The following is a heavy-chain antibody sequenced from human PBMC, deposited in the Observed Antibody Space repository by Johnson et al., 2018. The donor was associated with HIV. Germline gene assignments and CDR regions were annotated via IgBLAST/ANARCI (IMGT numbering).Heavy chain of an antibody. V-gene: IGHV3-33*01. CDR3: ARGTPYGGNSWDFDI. D-gene: IGHD4-23*01. CDR2: IWYDGSNK. J-gene: IGHJ3*02. CDR1: GFTFSSYG. Sequence: QVQLVESGGGVVQPGRSLRLSCAASGFTFSSYGMHWVRQAPGKGLEWVAVIWYDGSNKYYADSVKGRFTISRDNAKNSPYLQMNSLSAEDTAVYYCARGTPYGGNSWDFDIWGQGTMVTVSS.